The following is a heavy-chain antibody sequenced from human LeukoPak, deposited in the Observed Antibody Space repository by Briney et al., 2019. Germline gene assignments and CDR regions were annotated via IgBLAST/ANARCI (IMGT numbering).Heavy chain of an antibody. D-gene: IGHD1-26*01. CDR2: IYTSGST. CDR1: GGSISSYY. J-gene: IGHJ4*02. V-gene: IGHV4-4*07. Sequence: SETLSLTCTVSGGSISSYYWNWIRQPAGKGLEWIGRIYTSGSTNYNPSLKSRVTMSVDTSKNQFSLKLSSVTAADTAVYYCARGVNSGIYYSFDYWGQGTLVTVSS. CDR3: ARGVNSGIYYSFDY.